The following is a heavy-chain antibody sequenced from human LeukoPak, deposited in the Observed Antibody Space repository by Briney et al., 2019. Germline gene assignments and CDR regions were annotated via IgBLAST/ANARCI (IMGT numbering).Heavy chain of an antibody. V-gene: IGHV3-7*04. J-gene: IGHJ1*01. CDR3: ARGYCDRTDCYGAPDW. CDR2: IKADGDEK. CDR1: GFTFSTYW. Sequence: GGSLRLSCAASGFTFSTYWMNWVRQAPNKGLEWVANIKADGDEKHYVYSVRGRFTISRDNATNQVFLQMNSLRVDDTAVYYCARGYCDRTDCYGAPDWWGQGTLVTVSS. D-gene: IGHD2-2*01.